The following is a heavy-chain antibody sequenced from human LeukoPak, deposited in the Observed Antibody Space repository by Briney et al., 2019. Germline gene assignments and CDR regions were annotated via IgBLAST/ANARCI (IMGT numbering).Heavy chain of an antibody. CDR3: ARDTGSGSYYLSGVPTYDY. J-gene: IGHJ4*02. D-gene: IGHD3-10*01. CDR2: ISSSSSYI. Sequence: GGSLRLSCAASGFTFSSYSMNWVRQAPGKGLEWVSSISSSSSYIYYADSVKGRFTISRDNAKNSLYLQMNSLRAEDTAVYYCARDTGSGSYYLSGVPTYDYWGQGTLVTVSS. CDR1: GFTFSSYS. V-gene: IGHV3-21*01.